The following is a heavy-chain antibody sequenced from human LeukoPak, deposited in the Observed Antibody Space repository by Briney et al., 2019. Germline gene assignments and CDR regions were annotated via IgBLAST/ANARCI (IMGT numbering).Heavy chain of an antibody. CDR2: INPNSGGT. CDR1: GYTFTGYY. CDR3: ARDHHDISRNYYFTYV. Sequence: GASVKVSCKASGYTFTGYYLHWVRQAPGQGLEWMGWINPNSGGTSSAQKFQGRVTMTWDTSISTAYMDLNRLTSDDTALYYCARDHHDISRNYYFTYVWGQGTLVTVSS. J-gene: IGHJ4*02. D-gene: IGHD3/OR15-3a*01. V-gene: IGHV1-2*02.